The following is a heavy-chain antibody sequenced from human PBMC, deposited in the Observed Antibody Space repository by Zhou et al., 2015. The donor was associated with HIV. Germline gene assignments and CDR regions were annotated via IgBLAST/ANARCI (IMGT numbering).Heavy chain of an antibody. CDR3: ATPSEILYSNGQYYFDY. D-gene: IGHD4-11*01. CDR1: GGTFSSYA. CDR2: IIPIFGTA. V-gene: IGHV1-69*01. Sequence: QVQLVQSGAEVKKPGSSVKVSCKASGGTFSSYAISWVRQAPGQGLEWMGGIIPIFGTANYAQKFQGRVTITADESTSTAYMELSSLRSEDTAVYYCATPSEILYSNGQYYFDYWGQGTLVTVSS. J-gene: IGHJ4*02.